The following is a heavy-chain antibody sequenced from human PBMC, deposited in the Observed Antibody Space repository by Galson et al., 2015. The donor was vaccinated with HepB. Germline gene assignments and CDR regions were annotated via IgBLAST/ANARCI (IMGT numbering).Heavy chain of an antibody. D-gene: IGHD3-10*01. Sequence: LSLTCTVSGGSISSSGYSWGWVRQPPGKGLEWIASIYYSGRTYYNPSRKSRVTISVDTSKNQFSLKLSSVTAADTAVDYSAGRGSGSYYNALDYWVQGTLVTVSS. CDR3: AGRGSGSYYNALDY. CDR1: GGSISSSGYS. J-gene: IGHJ4*02. V-gene: IGHV4-39*01. CDR2: IYYSGRT.